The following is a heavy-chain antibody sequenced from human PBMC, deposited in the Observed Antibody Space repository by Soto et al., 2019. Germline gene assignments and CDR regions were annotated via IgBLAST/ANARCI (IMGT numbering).Heavy chain of an antibody. CDR3: AKGGVWVHYGMDV. V-gene: IGHV3-23*01. CDR2: ISRDGGTT. J-gene: IGHJ6*02. D-gene: IGHD3-16*01. CDR1: GSNFDSYA. Sequence: EVQLLESGGGLVQPGGSLRLSCAASGSNFDSYAMNWVRQAPGKGLEWVSAISRDGGTTFYADSVRGRFTISRDNSENTLYMEMNSLRVEDTAVYYCAKGGVWVHYGMDVWGQGTTVTVSS.